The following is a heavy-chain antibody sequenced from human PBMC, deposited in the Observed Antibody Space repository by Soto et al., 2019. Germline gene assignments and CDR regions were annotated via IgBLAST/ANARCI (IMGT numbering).Heavy chain of an antibody. CDR2: IKSKTDGGTT. Sequence: GGSLRLSCAASGFTFSNAWMSWVRQAPGKGLEWVGRIKSKTDGGTTDYAAPVKGRFTISRDDSKNTLYLQMNSLKTEDTAVYYCTPMATLTTYAYWGQGTLVTVPS. J-gene: IGHJ4*02. V-gene: IGHV3-15*01. CDR3: TPMATLTTYAY. CDR1: GFTFSNAW. D-gene: IGHD4-17*01.